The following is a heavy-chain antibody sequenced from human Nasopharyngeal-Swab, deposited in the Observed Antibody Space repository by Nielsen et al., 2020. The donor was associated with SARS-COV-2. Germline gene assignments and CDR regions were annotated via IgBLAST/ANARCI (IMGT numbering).Heavy chain of an antibody. CDR2: ISYDGSNK. V-gene: IGHV3-30*18. D-gene: IGHD6-13*01. J-gene: IGHJ4*02. CDR3: AKAGAGSWYGDY. CDR1: GFTFSSYG. Sequence: GESLKISCAASGFTFSSYGMHWVRQAPGKGLEWVAVISYDGSNKYYADSVKGRFTISRDNSKNTLYLQMNGLRAEDTAVYYCAKAGAGSWYGDYWGQGTLVTVSS.